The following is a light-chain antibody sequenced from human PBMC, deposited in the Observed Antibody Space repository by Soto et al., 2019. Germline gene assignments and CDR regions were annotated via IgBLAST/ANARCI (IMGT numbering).Light chain of an antibody. CDR3: QRRSNWPLF. V-gene: IGKV3-11*01. CDR2: ETS. CDR1: QSVSSY. J-gene: IGKJ4*01. Sequence: EIVLTQSPATLSLSPGERATLSCRTSQSVSSYLAWYQHKRGQAPTPLIYETSKRPTGIPARFSGSASETDCTLTIRSLETEDFAIYSCQRRSNWPLFFVGGTKVQI.